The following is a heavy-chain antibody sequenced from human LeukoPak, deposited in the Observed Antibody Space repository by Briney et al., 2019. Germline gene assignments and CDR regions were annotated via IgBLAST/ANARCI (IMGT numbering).Heavy chain of an antibody. CDR2: IYYSGST. J-gene: IGHJ4*02. D-gene: IGHD5-12*01. CDR3: ARDASGYDYIDY. V-gene: IGHV4-31*03. Sequence: PSETLSLTCIVSGGSISSGGYCWSWIRQHPGKSLEWIGYIYYSGSTYYNPPLKSRVTISVDTSKNQFSLKLSSVTAADTAVYYCARDASGYDYIDYWGQGTLVTVSS. CDR1: GGSISSGGYC.